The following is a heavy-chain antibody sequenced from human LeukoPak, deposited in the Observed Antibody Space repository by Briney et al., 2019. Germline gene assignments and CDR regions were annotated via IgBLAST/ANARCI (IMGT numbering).Heavy chain of an antibody. D-gene: IGHD1-26*01. Sequence: PGGSLRLSCAASGFTFSSYSMNWVRQAPGKGLEWVSYISSSSSTIYYADSVKGRYTISRDNAKNSLYLQMNSLRDEDTAVYYCARDSSRRYSGPRDPEEFDYWGQGALVTVSS. CDR2: ISSSSSTI. CDR3: ARDSSRRYSGPRDPEEFDY. CDR1: GFTFSSYS. J-gene: IGHJ4*02. V-gene: IGHV3-48*02.